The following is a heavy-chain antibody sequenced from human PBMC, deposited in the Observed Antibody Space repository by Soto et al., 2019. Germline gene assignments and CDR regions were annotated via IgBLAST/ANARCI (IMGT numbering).Heavy chain of an antibody. Sequence: PGGSLRLSCAASGFTFSSYAMSWVRQAPGKGLEWVSAISGSGGSTYYAESVKGRFTISRDNSKNTLYLQMNSLRAEDTAVYYCATLRGCSGGSCYSRPNWFDPWGQGTLVTVSS. J-gene: IGHJ5*02. CDR2: ISGSGGST. CDR3: ATLRGCSGGSCYSRPNWFDP. CDR1: GFTFSSYA. V-gene: IGHV3-23*01. D-gene: IGHD2-15*01.